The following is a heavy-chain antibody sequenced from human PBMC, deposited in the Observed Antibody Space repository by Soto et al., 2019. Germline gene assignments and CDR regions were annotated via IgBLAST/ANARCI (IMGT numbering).Heavy chain of an antibody. Sequence: SVTVSCKDSGGTLSSYAISWVRQAPGQGLEWMGGIIPIFGTANYAQKFQGRVTITADESTSTAYMELSSLRSEDTAVYYCARDVIVVVPAAMNTDYYGMDVWGQGTTVTVSS. D-gene: IGHD2-2*01. CDR2: IIPIFGTA. CDR1: GGTLSSYA. J-gene: IGHJ6*02. V-gene: IGHV1-69*13. CDR3: ARDVIVVVPAAMNTDYYGMDV.